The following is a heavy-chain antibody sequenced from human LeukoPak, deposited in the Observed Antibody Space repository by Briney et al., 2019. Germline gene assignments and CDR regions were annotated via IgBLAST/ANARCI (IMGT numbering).Heavy chain of an antibody. CDR3: ARRFQTNFDY. CDR1: GGSISSSSYY. D-gene: IGHD1-1*01. CDR2: IYYSGST. Sequence: SETLSLTCTVSGGSISSSSYYWGWIRQPPGKGLEWIGSIYYSGSTYYNPSLKSRVTISVDTSKNQFSLKLSSVTAPDTAVYYCARRFQTNFDYWGQGTLVTVTS. V-gene: IGHV4-39*01. J-gene: IGHJ4*02.